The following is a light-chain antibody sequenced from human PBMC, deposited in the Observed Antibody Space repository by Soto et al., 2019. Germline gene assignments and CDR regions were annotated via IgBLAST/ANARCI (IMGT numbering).Light chain of an antibody. CDR1: SSDIGKYNL. Sequence: QSALTQPASVSASPGQSITISCSGASSDIGKYNLVSWYQQHPGKAPKVMIYEADKRPSGVSNRFSGSRSGNSASLTISGVQAEDEAVYDCCSYAGTNTWVFGGGTKLTVL. J-gene: IGLJ3*02. CDR3: CSYAGTNTWV. CDR2: EAD. V-gene: IGLV2-23*01.